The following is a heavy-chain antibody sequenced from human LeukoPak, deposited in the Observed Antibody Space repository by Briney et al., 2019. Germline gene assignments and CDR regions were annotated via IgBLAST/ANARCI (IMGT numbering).Heavy chain of an antibody. J-gene: IGHJ4*02. V-gene: IGHV3-30*02. CDR1: GFTFSSYG. CDR3: AKNQVVVPAAIPSTLDY. D-gene: IGHD2-2*02. CDR2: IRYDGSNK. Sequence: GGSLRLSCAASGFTFSSYGMHWVRQAPGKGLEWVAFIRYDGSNKYYADSVKGRFTISRDNSKNTLYLQMNSLRAEDTAVYYCAKNQVVVPAAIPSTLDYWGQGTLVTVSS.